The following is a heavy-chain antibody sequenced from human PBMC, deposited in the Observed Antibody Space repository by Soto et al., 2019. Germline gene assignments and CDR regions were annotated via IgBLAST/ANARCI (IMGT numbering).Heavy chain of an antibody. CDR3: ARAGAATLSDY. CDR1: GGSISSYY. Sequence: SETLSLTCTVSGGSISSYYCSWIRQPPGKGLEWIGHIYYSGCTNYNPSLKSRVTISVDTSKNQFSLKLSSVTAADTAMYYCARAGAATLSDYWGQGTLVTVSS. CDR2: IYYSGCT. J-gene: IGHJ4*02. D-gene: IGHD2-15*01. V-gene: IGHV4-59*01.